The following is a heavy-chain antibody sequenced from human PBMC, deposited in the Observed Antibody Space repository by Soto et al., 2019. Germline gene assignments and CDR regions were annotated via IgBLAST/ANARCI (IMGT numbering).Heavy chain of an antibody. V-gene: IGHV3-33*01. Sequence: GGSLRLSCAASGFTFSSYGMHWVRQAPGKGLEWVAVIWYDGSNKYYADSVKGRFTISRDNSKNTLYLQMNSLRAEDTAVYYCARGPKTYYDSSGYYYGWDYWGQGTLVTVSS. CDR3: ARGPKTYYDSSGYYYGWDY. CDR1: GFTFSSYG. CDR2: IWYDGSNK. J-gene: IGHJ4*02. D-gene: IGHD3-22*01.